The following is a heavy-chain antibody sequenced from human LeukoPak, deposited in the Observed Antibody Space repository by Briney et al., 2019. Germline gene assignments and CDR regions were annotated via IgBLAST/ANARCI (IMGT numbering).Heavy chain of an antibody. V-gene: IGHV4-59*07. Sequence: SATLSLTCTVSGASFSTYYWSWIRQPPGKGLGWSGYIYYSGSTAYNPSLKSRVTMSLDTSKNQFSLHLNSVTAADTAVYYCARAVITFGAAVAKGFDCWGQGTLVTVSS. CDR1: GASFSTYY. CDR2: IYYSGST. CDR3: ARAVITFGAAVAKGFDC. D-gene: IGHD3-16*01. J-gene: IGHJ4*02.